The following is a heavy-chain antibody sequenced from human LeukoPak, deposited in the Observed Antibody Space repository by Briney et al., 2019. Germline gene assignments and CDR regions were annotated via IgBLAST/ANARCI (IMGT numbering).Heavy chain of an antibody. J-gene: IGHJ6*04. D-gene: IGHD3-10*02. CDR3: AELGITMIGGV. V-gene: IGHV3-NL1*01. Sequence: GRSLRLSCVASGFMFSNCAMHWVRQAPGKGLEWVSVIYSGGSTYYADSVKGRFTISRDNAKNSLYLQMNSLRAEDTAVYYCAELGITMIGGVWGKGTTVTISS. CDR2: IYSGGST. CDR1: GFMFSNCA.